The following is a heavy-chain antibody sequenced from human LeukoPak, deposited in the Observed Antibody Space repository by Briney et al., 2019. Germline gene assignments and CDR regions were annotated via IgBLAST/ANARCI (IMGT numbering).Heavy chain of an antibody. Sequence: GGSLRLSCAASGFTFSSYWMSWVRQAPGKGLERVANIKQAGREKYYVDSVKGRFTIPRDNAKNSVYLQSKSLRAEDTAVYCCAREGSSSTPPFDYWGEGALVTVSS. CDR2: IKQAGREK. V-gene: IGHV3-7*01. D-gene: IGHD6-6*01. CDR3: AREGSSSTPPFDY. CDR1: GFTFSSYW. J-gene: IGHJ4*02.